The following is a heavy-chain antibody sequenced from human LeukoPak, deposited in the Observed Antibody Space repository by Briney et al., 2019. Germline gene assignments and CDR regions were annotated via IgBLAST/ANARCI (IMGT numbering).Heavy chain of an antibody. D-gene: IGHD4-23*01. CDR3: AGETDYGGNSFDP. CDR2: INHSGST. V-gene: IGHV4-34*01. J-gene: IGHJ5*02. CDR1: GGSFSGYY. Sequence: SETLSHTCAVYGGSFSGYYWSWIRQPPGEGLEWIGEINHSGSTNYNPSLKSRVTISVDTSKNQFSLKLSSVTAADTAVYYCAGETDYGGNSFDPWGQGTLVTVSS.